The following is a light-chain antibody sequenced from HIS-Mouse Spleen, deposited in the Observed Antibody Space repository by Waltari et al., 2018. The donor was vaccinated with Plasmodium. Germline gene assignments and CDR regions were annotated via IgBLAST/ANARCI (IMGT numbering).Light chain of an antibody. CDR2: KAS. V-gene: IGKV1-5*03. CDR3: QQYNSYSRT. J-gene: IGKJ1*01. CDR1: QSISSW. Sequence: DIQMTQSPSTLSASVGDRVTITYRASQSISSWLAWYQQRPGKDPKLLIYKASSLESGVPPRFSGIGSGTEFILTISSLQPDDFATYYCQQYNSYSRTFGQGTKVEIK.